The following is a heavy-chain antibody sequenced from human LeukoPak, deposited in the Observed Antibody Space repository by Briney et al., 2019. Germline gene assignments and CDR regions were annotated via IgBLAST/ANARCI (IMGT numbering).Heavy chain of an antibody. CDR3: ARSSGYSLGYFDI. J-gene: IGHJ3*02. D-gene: IGHD3-22*01. CDR1: GGSISPYY. V-gene: IGHV4-59*01. Sequence: SETLSLTCAVSGGSISPYYWSWIRQPPGKGLEWIGYIYYSGSTNYNPSLKSRVTISVDTSKNQFSLKLSSVTAADTAVYYCARSSGYSLGYFDIWGQGTMVTVSS. CDR2: IYYSGST.